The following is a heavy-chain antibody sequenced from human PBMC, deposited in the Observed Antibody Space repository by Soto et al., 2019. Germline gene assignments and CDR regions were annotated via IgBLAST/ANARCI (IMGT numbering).Heavy chain of an antibody. Sequence: EVRLEESGGGFVKPGGSLRLSCAVSGFTFTDAWMTWVRQAPGKGLEWVGRIKSKSDGETIDYAARVKGRFTISRDDSKNRLYLQMKSLKTEDTAMYYCATLHIDYYDNSDLLRHDGGGDFALWGQGTLVTVSS. CDR1: GFTFTDAW. CDR3: ATLHIDYYDNSDLLRHDGGGDFAL. D-gene: IGHD3-22*01. CDR2: IKSKSDGETI. J-gene: IGHJ4*02. V-gene: IGHV3-15*01.